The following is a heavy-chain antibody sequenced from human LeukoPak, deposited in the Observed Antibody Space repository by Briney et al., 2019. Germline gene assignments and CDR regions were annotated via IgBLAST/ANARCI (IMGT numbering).Heavy chain of an antibody. D-gene: IGHD2-2*02. CDR2: INHSGST. V-gene: IGHV4-34*01. CDR1: GGSFSGYY. CDR3: APEHCSSTSCYIV. J-gene: IGHJ4*02. Sequence: SETLSLTCAVYGGSFSGYYWSWIRQPPGKGLEWIGEINHSGSTNYNPSLKSRVTISVDTSKNQFSLKLSSVTAADTAVYYCAPEHCSSTSCYIVWGQGTLSPSPQ.